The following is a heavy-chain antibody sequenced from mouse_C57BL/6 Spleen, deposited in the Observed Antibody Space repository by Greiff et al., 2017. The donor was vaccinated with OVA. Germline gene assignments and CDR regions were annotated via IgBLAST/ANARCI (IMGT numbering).Heavy chain of an antibody. CDR2: TSSGSSTI. CDR3: ARSYSTLFDY. Sequence: EVKVVESGGGLVKPGGSLKLSCAASGFTFSDYGMHWVRQAPEKGLEWVAYTSSGSSTIYYADKVKGRFTISRDNAKNTLFLQMTSLRSEDTAMYYCARSYSTLFDYWGQGTTLTVSS. J-gene: IGHJ2*01. V-gene: IGHV5-17*01. D-gene: IGHD2-5*01. CDR1: GFTFSDYG.